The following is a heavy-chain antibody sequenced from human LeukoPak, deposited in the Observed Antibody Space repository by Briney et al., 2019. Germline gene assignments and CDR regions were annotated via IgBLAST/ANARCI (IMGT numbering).Heavy chain of an antibody. Sequence: GGSLRLSCSASGFTFSRSAMSWVRQAAGKGLEWVSGISGSGGDTYYTDSVKGRFTISRDNSKTTVYLQMNSLRTEDTATYYCAKEGRLTVAAVVVENYFDYWGQGTLVTVSS. J-gene: IGHJ4*02. CDR2: ISGSGGDT. CDR3: AKEGRLTVAAVVVENYFDY. CDR1: GFTFSRSA. D-gene: IGHD3-22*01. V-gene: IGHV3-23*01.